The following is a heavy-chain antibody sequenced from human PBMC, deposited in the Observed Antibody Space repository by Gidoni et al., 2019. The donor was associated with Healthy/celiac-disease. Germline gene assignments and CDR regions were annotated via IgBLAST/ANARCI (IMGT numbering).Heavy chain of an antibody. CDR1: GDSVSSHSPA. CDR3: ARASDSSGHDTDAFDI. D-gene: IGHD3-22*01. Sequence: QVQLQQSGPGLVKPSQTLSLTCAISGDSVSSHSPAWNWIRQSPSRGLEWLGRTYFRSKWYNDDAVSVKSRLTINPDTSKNQFSLQLNSVTPEDTAVYYCARASDSSGHDTDAFDIWGQGTMVTVSS. V-gene: IGHV6-1*01. CDR2: TYFRSKWYN. J-gene: IGHJ3*02.